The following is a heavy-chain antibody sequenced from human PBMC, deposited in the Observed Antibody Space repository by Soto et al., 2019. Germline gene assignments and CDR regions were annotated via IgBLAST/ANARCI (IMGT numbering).Heavy chain of an antibody. Sequence: GVSLRLSCEASGFTFSSYSMNWVRQAPGKGPEWVSSISSSSSYKYYTDSVKGRFTISRDNAKNSLYLQMNSLRAEDTAVYYCARELYGEYGRDWGQGTMVTVSS. CDR3: ARELYGEYGRD. D-gene: IGHD4-17*01. V-gene: IGHV3-21*01. CDR1: GFTFSSYS. CDR2: ISSSSSYK. J-gene: IGHJ4*02.